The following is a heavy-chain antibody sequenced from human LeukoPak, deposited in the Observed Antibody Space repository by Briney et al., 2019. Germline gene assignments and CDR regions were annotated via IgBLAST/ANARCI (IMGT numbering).Heavy chain of an antibody. V-gene: IGHV4-59*01. J-gene: IGHJ4*02. CDR3: ARWEELGYCSSTSCYTSDY. CDR2: IYYSGST. D-gene: IGHD2-2*02. CDR1: GGSISSYY. Sequence: PSETLSLTCAVSGGSISSYYWSWIRQPPGKGLEWIGFIYYSGSTNYNPSLESRVTISVDTSKKQFSLKLRSVTAADTAVYYCARWEELGYCSSTSCYTSDYWGQGTLVTVSS.